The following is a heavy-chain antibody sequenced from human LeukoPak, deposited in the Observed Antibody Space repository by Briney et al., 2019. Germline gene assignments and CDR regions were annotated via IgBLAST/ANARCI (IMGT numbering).Heavy chain of an antibody. J-gene: IGHJ4*02. CDR3: ARVDTIYQFDY. CDR1: GYTFTGYY. D-gene: IGHD3-3*01. CDR2: INPNSGGT. Sequence: ASVKVTCKASGYTFTGYYMHWVRQAPGQGLEWMGRINPNSGGTNYAQKFQGRVTMTRDTSISTAYMELSRLRSDDTAVYYCARVDTIYQFDYWGQGTLVTVSS. V-gene: IGHV1-2*06.